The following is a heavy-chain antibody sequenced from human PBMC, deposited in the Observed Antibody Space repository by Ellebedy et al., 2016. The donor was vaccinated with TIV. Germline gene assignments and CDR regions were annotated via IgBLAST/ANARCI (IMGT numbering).Heavy chain of an antibody. CDR2: ITDSGDST. Sequence: ETLSLSCAASGFTFSSHIMSWVRQAPGKGLEWVSTITDSGDSTYYADSVTGRFTISRDNSKNTLYLQMNSLRAEDTAVYYCAKRLIAAGGEDYWGQGTLVTVSS. CDR1: GFTFSSHI. J-gene: IGHJ4*02. CDR3: AKRLIAAGGEDY. D-gene: IGHD6-13*01. V-gene: IGHV3-23*01.